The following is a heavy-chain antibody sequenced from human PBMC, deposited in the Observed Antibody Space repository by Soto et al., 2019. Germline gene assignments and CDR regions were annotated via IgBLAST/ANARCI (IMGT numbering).Heavy chain of an antibody. V-gene: IGHV1-69*06. D-gene: IGHD2-2*02. CDR2: IIPIFNTT. CDR3: AREGRGKKAGYNGLVSLGY. CDR1: GSRFSNYV. Sequence: QVQLVQSGAEVKTPGSSLKVSCTVSGSRFSNYVISWVRQAPGHGLEWLGRIIPIFNTTQYAQKFQGRVTRTADKSTNTASLELSSLRSDDTAVDYCAREGRGKKAGYNGLVSLGYWGQGTLVTVSS. J-gene: IGHJ4*02.